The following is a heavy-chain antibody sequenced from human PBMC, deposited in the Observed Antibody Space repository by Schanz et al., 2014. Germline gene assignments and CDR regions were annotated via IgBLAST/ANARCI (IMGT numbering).Heavy chain of an antibody. CDR3: ARGAGGLDT. D-gene: IGHD3-16*01. CDR1: GFSFSNYW. J-gene: IGHJ5*02. CDR2: INNAGSDT. V-gene: IGHV3-74*01. Sequence: VPLFSSVGGLVQPGGSLRLSCAASGFSFSNYWMHWVRQGPGSGLVWVSHINNAGSDTTYADSVKGRFTISRDNTRNTLYLQMNSLSAEDTAVYYCARGAGGLDTWGQGTPVTVSS.